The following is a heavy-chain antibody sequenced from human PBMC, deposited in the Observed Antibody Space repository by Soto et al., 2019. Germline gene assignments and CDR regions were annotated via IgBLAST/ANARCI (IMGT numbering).Heavy chain of an antibody. Sequence: EVQLLESGGGLVQPGGSLRLSCAASGFTFSSYAMSWVRQAPGKGLEWVSAISGSGGSTYYADSVKGRFTISRDNSKNTLYQQMNSLRAEDTAVYYCAKWKEGGDYQLDYWGQGTLVTVSS. CDR1: GFTFSSYA. V-gene: IGHV3-23*01. J-gene: IGHJ4*02. D-gene: IGHD4-17*01. CDR3: AKWKEGGDYQLDY. CDR2: ISGSGGST.